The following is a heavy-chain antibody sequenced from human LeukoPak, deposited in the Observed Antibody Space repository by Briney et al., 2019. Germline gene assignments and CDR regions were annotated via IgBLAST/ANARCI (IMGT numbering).Heavy chain of an antibody. CDR2: IKQDESEK. CDR3: ARGEYHQDGIGSNRFDN. CDR1: GFTFRNYW. J-gene: IGHJ4*02. Sequence: GGSLRLSCAASGFTFRNYWMSWVRQAPGKGLEWVANIKQDESEKHYVDSVKGRFTISRDSAKNSVFLQMTSLRPEDTAVYYCARGEYHQDGIGSNRFDNWGQGALVTVSS. V-gene: IGHV3-7*01. D-gene: IGHD5-24*01.